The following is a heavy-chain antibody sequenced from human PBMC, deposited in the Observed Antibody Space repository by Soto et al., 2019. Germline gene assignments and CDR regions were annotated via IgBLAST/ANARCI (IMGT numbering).Heavy chain of an antibody. CDR3: VRDGTKTLRDWFDP. CDR2: IYAIGTT. J-gene: IGHJ5*02. V-gene: IGHV4-4*07. Sequence: SETLSLTCTVSGASISGVYWSWIRKSAGKGLEWIGRIYAIGTTDYNPSLKSRVMMSVDTSKKQFSLKLRSVTAADTAVYYCVRDGTKTLRDWFDPWGQGISVTVSS. D-gene: IGHD1-26*01. CDR1: GASISGVY.